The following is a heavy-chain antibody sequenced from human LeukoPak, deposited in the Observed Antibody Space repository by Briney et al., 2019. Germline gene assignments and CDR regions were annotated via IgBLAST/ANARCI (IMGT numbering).Heavy chain of an antibody. CDR3: ARGCSSTSCYGMDV. V-gene: IGHV3-7*01. D-gene: IGHD2-2*01. Sequence: GGSLRLSCAASGFTFSSYWMSWVRQAPGKGLEWVANIKQDGSEKYYVDSVKGRFTISRDNAKNSLHLQMNSLRAEDTAVYYCARGCSSTSCYGMDVWGQGTTVTVSS. CDR1: GFTFSSYW. J-gene: IGHJ6*02. CDR2: IKQDGSEK.